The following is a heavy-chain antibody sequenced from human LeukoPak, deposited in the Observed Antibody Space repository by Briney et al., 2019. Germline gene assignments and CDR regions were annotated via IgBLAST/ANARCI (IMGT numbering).Heavy chain of an antibody. CDR3: AKQLLETS. D-gene: IGHD6-6*01. J-gene: IGHJ4*02. Sequence: GGSLRLSCAASGFTFSSYAMTWVRQAPGKGLEWVSTINAVDTNTYYADSVKGRFTVSRDNSKNTLYLQMNSLRAEDTAVYYCAKQLLETSWGQGTLVTVSS. V-gene: IGHV3-23*01. CDR1: GFTFSSYA. CDR2: INAVDTNT.